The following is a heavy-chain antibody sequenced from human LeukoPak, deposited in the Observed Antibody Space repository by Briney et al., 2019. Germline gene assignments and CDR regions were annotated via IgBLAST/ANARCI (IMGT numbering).Heavy chain of an antibody. CDR3: ASASPYYYDSSGYYLVWDY. CDR2: ISAYNGNT. D-gene: IGHD3-22*01. Sequence: ASVKVSCKASGYTLTSYGISWVRQAPGQGLEWMGWISAYNGNTNYAQKLQGRVTMTTDTSTSTAYMELRSLRSDDTAVYYCASASPYYYDSSGYYLVWDYWGQGTLVTVSS. J-gene: IGHJ4*02. V-gene: IGHV1-18*01. CDR1: GYTLTSYG.